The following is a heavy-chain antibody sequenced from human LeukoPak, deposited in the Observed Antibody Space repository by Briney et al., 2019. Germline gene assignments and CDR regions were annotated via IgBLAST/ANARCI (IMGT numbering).Heavy chain of an antibody. J-gene: IGHJ4*02. V-gene: IGHV3-23*01. CDR1: GFTFSSYA. CDR2: ISGSGGST. D-gene: IGHD2-2*02. CDR3: ATGYCSSTSCYK. Sequence: GGSLRLSCAASGFTFSSYAMSWVRQAPGKGLEWVSGISGSGGSTYYADSVKGRFTISRHNSKNTLYLQMNSLRAEDTAVYYCATGYCSSTSCYKWGQGTLVTVSS.